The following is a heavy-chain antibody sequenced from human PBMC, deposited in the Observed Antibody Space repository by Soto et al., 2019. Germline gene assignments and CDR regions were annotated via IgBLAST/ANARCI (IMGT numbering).Heavy chain of an antibody. D-gene: IGHD6-13*01. CDR2: IWYDGSNK. CDR1: GFTFSSYG. CDR3: ARDSAAAGTST. Sequence: QVQLVESGGGVVQPGRSLRLSCAASGFTFSSYGMHWVRQAPGKGLEWVAVIWYDGSNKYYADSVKGRFTISRDNSKNTLYLQMNSLRAEDTAVYYCARDSAAAGTSTWGQGTLVTVSS. V-gene: IGHV3-33*01. J-gene: IGHJ5*02.